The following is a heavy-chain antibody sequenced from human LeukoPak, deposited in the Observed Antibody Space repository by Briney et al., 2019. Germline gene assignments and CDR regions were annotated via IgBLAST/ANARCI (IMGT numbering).Heavy chain of an antibody. CDR1: GGTFISYA. CDR3: ASSRGYSSSWYYFDY. D-gene: IGHD6-13*01. J-gene: IGHJ4*02. V-gene: IGHV1-69*04. Sequence: SVTVSCKASGGTFISYAISWVRQAPGQGLEWMGRIIPILGIANYAQKFQGRVTITADKSTSTAYMELSSLRSEDTAVYYCASSRGYSSSWYYFDYWGQGTLVTVSS. CDR2: IIPILGIA.